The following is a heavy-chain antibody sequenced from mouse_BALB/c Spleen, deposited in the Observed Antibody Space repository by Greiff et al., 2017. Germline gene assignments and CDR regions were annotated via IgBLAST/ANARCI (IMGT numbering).Heavy chain of an antibody. CDR3: AREGGTMITTRGAWFAY. CDR1: GFTFSSFG. CDR2: ISSGSSTI. D-gene: IGHD2-4*01. J-gene: IGHJ3*01. V-gene: IGHV5-17*02. Sequence: EVKVVESGGGLVQPGGSRKLSCAASGFTFSSFGMHWVRQAPEKGLEWVAYISSGSSTIYYADTVKGRFTISRDNPKNTLFLQMTSLRSEDTAMYDCAREGGTMITTRGAWFAYWGQGTLVTVSA.